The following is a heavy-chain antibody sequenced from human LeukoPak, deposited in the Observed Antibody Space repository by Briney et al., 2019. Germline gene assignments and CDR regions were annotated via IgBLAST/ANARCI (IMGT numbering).Heavy chain of an antibody. Sequence: PGGSLRLSCAASGFTFSSYSMNWVRQAPGKGLEWVSSISSSSSYICYADSVKGRFTISRDNAKNSLYLQMNSLRAEDTAVYYCARGGYSSSSLDYWGQGTLVTVSS. J-gene: IGHJ4*02. CDR2: ISSSSSYI. V-gene: IGHV3-21*01. CDR3: ARGGYSSSSLDY. CDR1: GFTFSSYS. D-gene: IGHD6-6*01.